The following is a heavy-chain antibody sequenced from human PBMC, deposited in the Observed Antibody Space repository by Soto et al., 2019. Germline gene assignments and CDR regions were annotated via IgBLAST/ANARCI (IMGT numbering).Heavy chain of an antibody. V-gene: IGHV4-59*01. J-gene: IGHJ2*01. Sequence: WTWIRQPPGKGLEWIGYVHYSGSTNYNPSLKSRVTISADTSKNQFSLMLSSVTAADTAVYYCARGSWESSSWERYFDLWGRGTLVTVSS. CDR2: VHYSGST. D-gene: IGHD6-13*01. CDR3: ARGSWESSSWERYFDL.